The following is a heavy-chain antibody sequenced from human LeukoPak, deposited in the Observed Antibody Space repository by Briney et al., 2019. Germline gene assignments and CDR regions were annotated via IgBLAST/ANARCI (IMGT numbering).Heavy chain of an antibody. V-gene: IGHV5-51*01. CDR2: IYPGDSDT. CDR1: GYPFTTYW. Sequence: GESLKISCKGSGYPFTTYWIGWVRQMPGKGLEWMGTIYPGDSDTRYRPSFQGQVTISADKSISTAYLQWNSLKASDTAVYYCARLAVAGLDYWGQGTLVTVSS. D-gene: IGHD6-19*01. CDR3: ARLAVAGLDY. J-gene: IGHJ4*02.